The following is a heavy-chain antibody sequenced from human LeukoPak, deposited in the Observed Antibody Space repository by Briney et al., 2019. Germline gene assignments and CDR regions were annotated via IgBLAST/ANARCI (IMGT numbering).Heavy chain of an antibody. D-gene: IGHD3-3*01. CDR1: GFTVSSNY. CDR2: IWYDGSNK. CDR3: ARDRSYDFWSGYSTPDY. Sequence: GGSLRLSCAASGFTVSSNYMSWVRQAPGKGLEWVAVIWYDGSNKYYADSVKGRFTISRDNSKNALDLQMNSLRAEDTAVYYCARDRSYDFWSGYSTPDYWGQGTLVTVSS. V-gene: IGHV3-33*08. J-gene: IGHJ4*02.